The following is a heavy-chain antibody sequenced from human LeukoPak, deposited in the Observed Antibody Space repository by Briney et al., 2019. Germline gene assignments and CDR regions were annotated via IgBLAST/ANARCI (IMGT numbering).Heavy chain of an antibody. J-gene: IGHJ4*02. V-gene: IGHV3-23*01. Sequence: GGSLRLSCAASGFTFSSYSMSWVRQAPGKGLEWVSGISGNDGGTTYYADSVKGRFSISIDDSKNTLYLQMNSLRVEDTAIYYCAKSRVATGTFYFDYWGQGTLVTVSS. CDR2: ISGNDGGTT. CDR3: AKSRVATGTFYFDY. CDR1: GFTFSSYS. D-gene: IGHD6-13*01.